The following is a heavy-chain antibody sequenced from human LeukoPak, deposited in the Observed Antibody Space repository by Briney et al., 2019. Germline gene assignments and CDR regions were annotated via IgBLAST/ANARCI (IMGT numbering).Heavy chain of an antibody. CDR2: IWYDGSDK. J-gene: IGHJ6*02. D-gene: IGHD3-9*01. Sequence: GGSLRLSCAASGFTFNNYGMHWVRQAPGKGLEWMALIWYDGSDKYYADSVKGRFTISRDNSKNTLYLQMNSLRAEDTAVYYCSREYFDWSRNYYYGMDVWGQGTTVTVSS. V-gene: IGHV3-33*01. CDR1: GFTFNNYG. CDR3: SREYFDWSRNYYYGMDV.